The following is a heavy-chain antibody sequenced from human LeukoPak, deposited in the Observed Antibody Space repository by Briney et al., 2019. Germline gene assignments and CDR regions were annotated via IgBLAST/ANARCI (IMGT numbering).Heavy chain of an antibody. J-gene: IGHJ6*03. CDR3: ARGRVSSSTWYSTYYYYFYMDV. V-gene: IGHV4-59*01. CDR2: VDHTGST. Sequence: SETLSLTCSVSDDSITMYYWTWIRQPPGKGLEWIGYVDHTGSTNFNPSLNGRVSISRDTTNNLFSLRLRSVTAADTAVYFCARGRVSSSTWYSTYYYYFYMDVWGKGTTVTISS. D-gene: IGHD1-1*01. CDR1: DDSITMYY.